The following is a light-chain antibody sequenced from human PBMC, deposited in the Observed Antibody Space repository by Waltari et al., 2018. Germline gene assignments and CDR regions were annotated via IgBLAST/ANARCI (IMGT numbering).Light chain of an antibody. CDR1: QSVRSF. J-gene: IGKJ2*01. CDR3: QQSYTTPYT. V-gene: IGKV1-39*01. CDR2: AAS. Sequence: DIQLTQSPSSLSASVGDRVSITCRASQSVRSFLNWYQQKPGKAPKFPVYAASSLQSGVPSRFSASESGTDFSLTITGLQPDDFATYYCQQSYTTPYTFGQGTKLEIK.